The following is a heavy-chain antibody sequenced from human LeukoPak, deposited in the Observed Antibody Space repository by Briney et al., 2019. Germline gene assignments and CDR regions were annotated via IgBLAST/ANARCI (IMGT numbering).Heavy chain of an antibody. CDR1: GFTFSSYT. V-gene: IGHV3-21*01. CDR3: ARALTTLTYEGY. D-gene: IGHD1-1*01. J-gene: IGHJ4*02. CDR2: ISGSNSYI. Sequence: GGSLRLSCAASGFTFSSYTMHWIRQAPGKGLEWVSSISGSNSYIFYADSVKGRFTVSRDNAKDSLYLQMNSLRAEGTAVYYCARALTTLTYEGYWGQGTLVTVSS.